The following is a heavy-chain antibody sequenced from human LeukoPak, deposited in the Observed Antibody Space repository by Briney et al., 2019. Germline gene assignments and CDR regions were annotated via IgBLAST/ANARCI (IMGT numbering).Heavy chain of an antibody. V-gene: IGHV3-23*01. Sequence: GGSLRLSCEGSAFIFSGHWMNWVRQTPGKGLEWVSAISGSGGSTYYADSVKGRFTISRDNSKNTLYLQMNSLRAEDTAVYYCAKAFTGFGDYWGQGTLVTVSS. CDR1: AFIFSGHW. D-gene: IGHD3-16*01. CDR2: ISGSGGST. J-gene: IGHJ4*02. CDR3: AKAFTGFGDY.